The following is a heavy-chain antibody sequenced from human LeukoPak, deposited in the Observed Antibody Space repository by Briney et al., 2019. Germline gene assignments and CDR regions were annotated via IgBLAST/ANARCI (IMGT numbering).Heavy chain of an antibody. CDR3: ARRMAAAGTRPEYVFDI. Sequence: PSETLSLTCTVSGGSISSGSFYWGWIRQPPGKGLEGIGRISYSGSTYDNPSLKSRVTISVDTSKNQFYLKLSSVTAADTAVYYCARRMAAAGTRPEYVFDIWGQGTMVTVSS. CDR1: GGSISSGSFY. D-gene: IGHD6-13*01. V-gene: IGHV4-39*01. J-gene: IGHJ3*02. CDR2: ISYSGST.